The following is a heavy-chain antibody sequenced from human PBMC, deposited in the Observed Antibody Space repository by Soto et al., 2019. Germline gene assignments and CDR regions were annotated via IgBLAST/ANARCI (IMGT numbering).Heavy chain of an antibody. J-gene: IGHJ4*02. CDR3: ARDYFGSGSYISDY. Sequence: PGGSLRLSCAASGFTFSSYWMSWVRQAPGKGLEWVANIKQDGSEKYYVDSVKGRFTISRDNAKNSLYLQMNSLRAEDTAVYYCARDYFGSGSYISDYWGQGTLVTVSS. CDR1: GFTFSSYW. V-gene: IGHV3-7*01. CDR2: IKQDGSEK. D-gene: IGHD3-10*01.